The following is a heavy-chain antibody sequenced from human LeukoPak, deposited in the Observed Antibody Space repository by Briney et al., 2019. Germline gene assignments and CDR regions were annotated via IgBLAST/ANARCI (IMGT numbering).Heavy chain of an antibody. CDR1: GGTFSSYA. J-gene: IGHJ6*02. Sequence: SVKVSCKASGGTFSSYAISWVRQAPGQGLEWMGGIIPIFGTANYAQKFQGRVTITADESTSTAYMELSSLRPEDTAVYYCARGSGTITMVRGVFYGMDVWGQGTTVTVSS. V-gene: IGHV1-69*13. CDR2: IIPIFGTA. CDR3: ARGSGTITMVRGVFYGMDV. D-gene: IGHD3-10*01.